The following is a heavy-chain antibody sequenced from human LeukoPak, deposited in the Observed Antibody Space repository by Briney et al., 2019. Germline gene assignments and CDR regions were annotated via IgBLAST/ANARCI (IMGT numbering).Heavy chain of an antibody. D-gene: IGHD2-8*01. Sequence: ASVKVSCKASGYTFTSYGISWVRQAPGQGLEWMGRISAYNGNTNYAQKLQGRVTMTTDTSTSTAYMELRSLRSDDTAVYYCARDVRTRRYCTNGVCYTGYWGQGTLVTVSS. J-gene: IGHJ4*02. CDR2: ISAYNGNT. CDR1: GYTFTSYG. V-gene: IGHV1-18*01. CDR3: ARDVRTRRYCTNGVCYTGY.